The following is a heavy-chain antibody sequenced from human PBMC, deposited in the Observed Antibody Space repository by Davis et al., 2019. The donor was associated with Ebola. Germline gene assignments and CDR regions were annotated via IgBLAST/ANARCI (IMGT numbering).Heavy chain of an antibody. V-gene: IGHV4-4*07. CDR1: GGSISGYY. CDR2: IFRSVNI. J-gene: IGHJ6*04. Sequence: SETLSLTCTVSGGSISGYYWSWIRQSAGKGLEWIGRIFRSVNINYNPSLQSRVTMSVDTSKNRFSLNLTSVTAADTALYYCAREPARAVWGKGNTVIVSS. CDR3: AREPARAV.